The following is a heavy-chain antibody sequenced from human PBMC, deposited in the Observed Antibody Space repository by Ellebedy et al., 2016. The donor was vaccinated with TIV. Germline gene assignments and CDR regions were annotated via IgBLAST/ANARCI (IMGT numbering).Heavy chain of an antibody. D-gene: IGHD4-17*01. CDR3: ARDWGGYGDAFY. Sequence: GESLKISCAASGFTFSSHSMNWVRQAPGKGLEWISYIAPGSDILYYADSVKGRFTVSRDNARSSLYLQMSSLRDEDTAVYYCARDWGGYGDAFYWGQGTLVTVSS. CDR2: IAPGSDIL. CDR1: GFTFSSHS. J-gene: IGHJ4*02. V-gene: IGHV3-48*02.